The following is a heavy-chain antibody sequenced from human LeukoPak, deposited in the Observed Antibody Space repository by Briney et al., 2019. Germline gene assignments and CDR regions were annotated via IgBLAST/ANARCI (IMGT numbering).Heavy chain of an antibody. J-gene: IGHJ4*02. CDR1: GFSFSTLG. CDR3: GRDSLGGDY. Sequence: GGSLKLSLAASGFSFSTLGMHLARRAPGKGLEWVAVIWNDGSKKFYAESVKGRFTISRDNSQNTLYLQMNRLRAEDTAVYYCGRDSLGGDYWGQGTLVTVSS. CDR2: IWNDGSKK. V-gene: IGHV3-33*08. D-gene: IGHD3-16*01.